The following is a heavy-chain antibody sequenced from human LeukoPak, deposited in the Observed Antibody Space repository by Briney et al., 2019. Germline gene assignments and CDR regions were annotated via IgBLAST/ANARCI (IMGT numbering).Heavy chain of an antibody. CDR2: INHSGST. D-gene: IGHD2-21*02. V-gene: IGHV4-34*01. CDR3: ARGGFYCGGDCYVDY. Sequence: SETLSPTSAVYGGSFSPYYWSWIRQPPGKGLEWIGEINHSGSTNYNPSLKSRVTISVDTSKNQFSLRLSSVTAADTAVYYCARGGFYCGGDCYVDYWGQGTLVTVSS. CDR1: GGSFSPYY. J-gene: IGHJ4*02.